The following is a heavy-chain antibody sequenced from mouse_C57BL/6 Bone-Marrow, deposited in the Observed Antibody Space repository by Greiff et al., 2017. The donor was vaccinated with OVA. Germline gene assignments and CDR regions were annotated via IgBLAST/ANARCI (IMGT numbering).Heavy chain of an antibody. CDR3: AREGSSSYGAMDY. J-gene: IGHJ4*01. CDR2: ISDGGSYT. V-gene: IGHV5-4*01. Sequence: EVKLQESGGGLVKPGGSLKLSCAASGFTFSSYAMSWVRQTPEKRLEWVATISDGGSYTYYPDNVKGRFTISRDNAKNNLYLQMSHLKSEDTAMYYCAREGSSSYGAMDYWGQGTSVTVSS. CDR1: GFTFSSYA. D-gene: IGHD1-1*01.